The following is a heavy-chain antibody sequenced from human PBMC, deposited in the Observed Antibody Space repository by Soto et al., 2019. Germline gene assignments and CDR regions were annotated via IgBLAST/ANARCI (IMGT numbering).Heavy chain of an antibody. CDR3: AKRPASITTFDY. CDR2: ISGSGGST. D-gene: IGHD2-2*02. Sequence: EVQLLDSGGGLVQPGGSLRLSCAASGFTFSNYVMSWVRQAPGTGLEWVSSISGSGGSTYYADSVKGRFTISRDNSKNTLTTQMRITRAEDTDVYYCAKRPASITTFDYWGQGTLVTASS. V-gene: IGHV3-23*01. CDR1: GFTFSNYV. J-gene: IGHJ4*02.